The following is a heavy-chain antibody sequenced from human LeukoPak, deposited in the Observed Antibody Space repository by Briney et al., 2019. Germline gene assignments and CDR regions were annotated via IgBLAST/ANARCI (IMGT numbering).Heavy chain of an antibody. D-gene: IGHD3-22*01. Sequence: GRSLRLSCAASGFTFDDYAMHWVRQAPGKGLEWVSGINWNSNSVGYADSVKCRFTISRDNAKNSVYLQMNSLRAEDMAFYFCARSPQSQWLYAHFDYWGQGTLVSVSS. V-gene: IGHV3-9*03. CDR3: ARSPQSQWLYAHFDY. CDR2: INWNSNSV. J-gene: IGHJ4*02. CDR1: GFTFDDYA.